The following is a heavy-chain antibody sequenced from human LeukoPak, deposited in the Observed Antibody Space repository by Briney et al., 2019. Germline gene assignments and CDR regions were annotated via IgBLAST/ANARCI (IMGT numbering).Heavy chain of an antibody. Sequence: GGSLRLSCAASGFTFSSYGMHWVRQAPGKGLEWVAFIRYDGSNKYYADSVKGRFTISRYNSKNTLYLQMNSLRAEDTAVYYCAKGQYREYPEYYFDYWGQGTLVTVSS. J-gene: IGHJ4*02. CDR3: AKGQYREYPEYYFDY. V-gene: IGHV3-30*02. CDR1: GFTFSSYG. D-gene: IGHD2-2*01. CDR2: IRYDGSNK.